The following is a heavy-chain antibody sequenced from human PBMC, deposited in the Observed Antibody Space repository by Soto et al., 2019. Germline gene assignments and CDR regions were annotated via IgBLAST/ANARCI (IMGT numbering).Heavy chain of an antibody. CDR1: GFTLSNFW. Sequence: EVQLVESGGGLVQPGGSLRLSCGTSGFTLSNFWMQWVRQAPGKGLVWVSRINSDGGSTSYADSVKGRFTISRDNAKSTLDLQMNSLRAEDTAVYYCVREAVAGRGDIDYWGQGTLVTVSS. J-gene: IGHJ4*02. V-gene: IGHV3-74*01. CDR3: VREAVAGRGDIDY. D-gene: IGHD6-19*01. CDR2: INSDGGST.